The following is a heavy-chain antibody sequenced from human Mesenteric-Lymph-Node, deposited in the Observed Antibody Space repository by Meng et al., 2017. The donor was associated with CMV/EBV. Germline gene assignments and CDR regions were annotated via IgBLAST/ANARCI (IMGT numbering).Heavy chain of an antibody. CDR1: GFTFSRYA. V-gene: IGHV3-30*04. CDR3: ARDGYYFDY. J-gene: IGHJ4*02. D-gene: IGHD3-10*01. Sequence: LGLSCAASGFTFSRYAMHWVRQAPGKGLEWVAVISYDGRSTNYADSVKGRFTISRDNSKNTQYLQMNSLRAEDTAVYYCARDGYYFDYWGQGTLVTVSS. CDR2: ISYDGRST.